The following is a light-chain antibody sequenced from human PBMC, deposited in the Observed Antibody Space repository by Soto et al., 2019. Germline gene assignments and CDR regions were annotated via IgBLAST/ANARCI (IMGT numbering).Light chain of an antibody. V-gene: IGLV1-40*01. CDR2: GSS. Sequence: QPVLTQPPSVSGAPGQRVTLSCTGTSSNIGAGYDVNWFQQLPGTAPKLLIYGSSNRPSGVPDRFSGSKSGTSASLAITGLQAEDEADYHCLSYDRSLSAWVFGGGTQLPVL. CDR3: LSYDRSLSAWV. CDR1: SSNIGAGYD. J-gene: IGLJ3*02.